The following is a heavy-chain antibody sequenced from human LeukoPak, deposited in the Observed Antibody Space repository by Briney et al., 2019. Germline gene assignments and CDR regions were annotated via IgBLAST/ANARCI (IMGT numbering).Heavy chain of an antibody. CDR1: GYTFTGYY. V-gene: IGHV1-2*06. CDR3: ARVITIFGVPDAFDI. D-gene: IGHD3-3*01. CDR2: INPNSGGI. Sequence: ASVKVSCKASGYTFTGYYMHWVRQAPGQGLEWMGRINPNSGGINYAQKFQGRVTMTRDTSISTAYMELSRLRSDDTAVYHCARVITIFGVPDAFDIWGQGTMVTVSS. J-gene: IGHJ3*02.